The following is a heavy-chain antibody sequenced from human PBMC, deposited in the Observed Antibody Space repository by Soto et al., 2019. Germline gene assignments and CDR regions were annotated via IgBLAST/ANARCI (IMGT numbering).Heavy chain of an antibody. CDR2: IIPIFGTA. V-gene: IGHV1-69*13. J-gene: IGHJ4*02. D-gene: IGHD3-22*01. Sequence: SVKVSCKASGGTFSSYAISWVRQAPGQGLEWMGGIIPIFGTANYAQKFQGRVTITADESTSTAYMELSSLRSEDTAVYYCARALYYYDSSGYSDYWGQGTLVTVSS. CDR1: GGTFSSYA. CDR3: ARALYYYDSSGYSDY.